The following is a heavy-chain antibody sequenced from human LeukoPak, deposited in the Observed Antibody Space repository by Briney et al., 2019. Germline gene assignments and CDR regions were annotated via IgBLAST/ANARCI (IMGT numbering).Heavy chain of an antibody. CDR3: ARDMTDWWFDP. D-gene: IGHD3-9*01. Sequence: PSETLSLTCAVSGGSISSGGYSWSWIRQPPGKGLEWIGYIYHSGSTYYNPSLKSRVTISVDRSKNQFSLKLSSVTAADTAVYYCARDMTDWWFDPWGQGTLVTVSS. J-gene: IGHJ5*02. V-gene: IGHV4-30-2*01. CDR1: GGSISSGGYS. CDR2: IYHSGST.